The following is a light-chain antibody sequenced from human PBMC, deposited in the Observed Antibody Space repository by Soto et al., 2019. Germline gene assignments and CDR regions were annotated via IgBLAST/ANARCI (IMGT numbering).Light chain of an antibody. CDR1: QSLLDSDDGNTY. Sequence: DIVMTQTPLSLPVTPGEPASISCGSSQSLLDSDDGNTYLDWYLQKPWQSPQLLIYTVSYRASGVPDRFSGSGPGTDFTLKISRVDAEDVGVYYCMQRIEFPLTFGGGTKVEIK. CDR2: TVS. J-gene: IGKJ4*01. CDR3: MQRIEFPLT. V-gene: IGKV2-40*01.